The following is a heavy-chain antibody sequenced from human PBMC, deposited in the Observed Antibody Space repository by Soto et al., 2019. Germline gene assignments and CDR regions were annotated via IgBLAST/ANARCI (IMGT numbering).Heavy chain of an antibody. J-gene: IGHJ4*02. D-gene: IGHD3-9*01. CDR2: VSGRGDST. CDR3: AMTGFDY. Sequence: EVQLLESGGGLVQPGGSLRLSCAVSGFTFSEVSMSWVRQAPGKGLQWVASVSGRGDSTYYADSVMGRFTISRRNSRNTFYVQMEMNNLRVEDTAVYYCAMTGFDYWGQGTLVTVSS. V-gene: IGHV3-23*01. CDR1: GFTFSEVS.